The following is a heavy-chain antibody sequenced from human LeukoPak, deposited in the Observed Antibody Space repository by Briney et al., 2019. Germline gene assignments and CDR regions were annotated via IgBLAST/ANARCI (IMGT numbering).Heavy chain of an antibody. V-gene: IGHV3-21*01. Sequence: GGSLRLSCAASGFTFSSYTMNWVRQAPGKGLEWVSSISSGSSYIYYADSVKGRFTIARDNAKNSLYLQMNSLRAEDTAVYYCARDRSRGLLDAFDIWGQGTMVTVSS. J-gene: IGHJ3*02. CDR2: ISSGSSYI. CDR1: GFTFSSYT. CDR3: ARDRSRGLLDAFDI. D-gene: IGHD5-18*01.